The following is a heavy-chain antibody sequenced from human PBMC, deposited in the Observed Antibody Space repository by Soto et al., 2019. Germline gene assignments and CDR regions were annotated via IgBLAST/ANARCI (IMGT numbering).Heavy chain of an antibody. CDR2: ISGSGGST. V-gene: IGHV3-23*01. CDR3: ATSSPRESYDYIWGSYRYPTQYYFDY. Sequence: GGSLRLSCAASGFTFSSYAMSWVRQAPGKGLEWVSAISGSGGSTYYADSVKGRFTISRDNSKNTLYLQMNSLRAEDTAVYYCATSSPRESYDYIWGSYRYPTQYYFDYWGQGTLVTVSS. CDR1: GFTFSSYA. D-gene: IGHD3-16*02. J-gene: IGHJ4*02.